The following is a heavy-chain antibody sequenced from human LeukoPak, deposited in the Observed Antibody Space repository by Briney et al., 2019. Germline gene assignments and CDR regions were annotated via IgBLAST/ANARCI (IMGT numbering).Heavy chain of an antibody. V-gene: IGHV4-39*07. CDR3: ARDVKYYYDSSGQSRGDWFDP. Sequence: PSETLSLTCTVSGGSISSSSYCWGWIRQPPGKGLEWVGSIYYSGSTNYNPSLKSRVTISVDTSKNQFSLKLSSVTAADTAVYYCARDVKYYYDSSGQSRGDWFDPWGQGTLVTVSS. CDR2: IYYSGST. CDR1: GGSISSSSYC. J-gene: IGHJ5*02. D-gene: IGHD3-22*01.